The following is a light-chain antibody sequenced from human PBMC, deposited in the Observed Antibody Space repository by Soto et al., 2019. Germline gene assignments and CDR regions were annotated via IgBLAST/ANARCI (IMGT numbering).Light chain of an antibody. V-gene: IGKV1-5*01. CDR3: QQYNSSPLT. CDR2: DAS. CDR1: QSISNW. J-gene: IGKJ4*01. Sequence: DIQMTQSPSTLSASVGDRVTITCRANQSISNWLAWYQQRPGKAPNLLIYDASSLQSGVPSRFSGSGYGREFTLTISNLQPDDFATYYCQQYNSSPLTFGGGTNVEIK.